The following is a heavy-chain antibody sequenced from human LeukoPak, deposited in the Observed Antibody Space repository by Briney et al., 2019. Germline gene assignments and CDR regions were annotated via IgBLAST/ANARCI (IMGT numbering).Heavy chain of an antibody. CDR1: GFTFSTYN. CDR3: ARAAYSISPDY. Sequence: PGGSLRLSCAASGFTFSTYNMNWVRQAPGKGLEWVSYISTGSSVIHYADSVKGRFTITRDNAENSLYLHMSSLRDEDTAVYYCARAAYSISPDYWGQGTRVTVSS. CDR2: ISTGSSVI. V-gene: IGHV3-48*02. D-gene: IGHD6-13*01. J-gene: IGHJ4*02.